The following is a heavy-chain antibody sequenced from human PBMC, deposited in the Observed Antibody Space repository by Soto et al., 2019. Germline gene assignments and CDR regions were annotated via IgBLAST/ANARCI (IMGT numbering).Heavy chain of an antibody. CDR3: ARDTRYYYGSGSYTTAFQH. V-gene: IGHV1-69*04. J-gene: IGHJ1*01. CDR2: IIPILGIA. D-gene: IGHD3-10*01. CDR1: GGTFSSYT. Sequence: GASVKVSCKASGGTFSSYTISWVRQAPGQGLEWMGRIIPILGIANYAQKFQGRVTITADKSTSTAYMELRSLRSDDTAVYYCARDTRYYYGSGSYTTAFQHWGQGTLVTVSS.